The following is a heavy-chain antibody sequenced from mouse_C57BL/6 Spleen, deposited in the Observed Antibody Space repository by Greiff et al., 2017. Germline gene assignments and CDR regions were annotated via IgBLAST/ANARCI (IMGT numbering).Heavy chain of an antibody. CDR1: GYTFTDYN. CDR3: AREGNGYYQVWFAY. V-gene: IGHV1-22*01. D-gene: IGHD2-3*01. J-gene: IGHJ3*01. CDR2: INPNNGGT. Sequence: VQLKQSGPELLKPGASVKMSCKASGYTFTDYNMHWVKQSHGKSLEWIGYINPNNGGTSYNQKFKGKATLTVNKSSSTAYMELRSLTSEDSAVYYCAREGNGYYQVWFAYWGQGTLVTVSA.